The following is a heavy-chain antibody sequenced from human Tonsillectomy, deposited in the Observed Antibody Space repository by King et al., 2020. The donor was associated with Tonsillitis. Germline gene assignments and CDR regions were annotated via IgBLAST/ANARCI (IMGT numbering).Heavy chain of an antibody. CDR2: SSSSGSSM. CDR1: GFTLRDNY. Sequence: VQLVESGGGLVKPGGSLRLSCEASGFTLRDNYMSWIRQAPGKGLEWLSYSSSSGSSMFYAASVEGRFTISRDNVKNSVHLQMNSLRPEDTAVYYCARNSLITMFGMDVWGQGTTVTVSS. J-gene: IGHJ6*02. D-gene: IGHD3-3*01. CDR3: ARNSLITMFGMDV. V-gene: IGHV3-11*01.